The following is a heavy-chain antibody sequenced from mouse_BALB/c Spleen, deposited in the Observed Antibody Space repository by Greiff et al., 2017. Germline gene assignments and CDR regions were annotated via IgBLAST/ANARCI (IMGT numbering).Heavy chain of an antibody. D-gene: IGHD2-4*01. CDR3: ARGYDYPYYYAMDY. CDR2: IWGDGST. CDR1: GFSLTGYG. J-gene: IGHJ4*01. Sequence: QVQLKESGPGLVAPSQSLSITCTVSGFSLTGYGVNWVRQPPGKGLEWLGMIWGDGSTDYNSALKSRLSISKDNSKSQVFLKMNSLQTDDTARYYCARGYDYPYYYAMDYWGQGTSVTVSS. V-gene: IGHV2-6-7*01.